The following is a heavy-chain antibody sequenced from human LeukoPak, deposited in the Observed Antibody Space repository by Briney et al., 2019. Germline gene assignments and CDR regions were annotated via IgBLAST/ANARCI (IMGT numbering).Heavy chain of an antibody. CDR3: AKGPVAATLLYIDY. D-gene: IGHD2-15*01. CDR2: ISSSSSYI. Sequence: PGGSLRLSXAASGFTFSSYSMNWVRQAPGKGLEWVSSISSSSSYIYYADSVKGRFTISRDNAKNSLYLQMNSLRAEDTAVYYCAKGPVAATLLYIDYWGQGTLVTVSS. V-gene: IGHV3-21*01. CDR1: GFTFSSYS. J-gene: IGHJ4*02.